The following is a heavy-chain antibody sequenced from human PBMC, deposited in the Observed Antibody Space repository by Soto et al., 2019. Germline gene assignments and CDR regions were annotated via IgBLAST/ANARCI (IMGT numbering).Heavy chain of an antibody. D-gene: IGHD6-13*01. CDR2: ISGSGGST. Sequence: GGSLRLSCAASGFTFSSYAMSWVRQAPGKGLEWVSAISGSGGSTYYADSVKGRFTISRDNSKNTLYLQMNSLRAEDTAVYYCAKVPGTAAAATGHHKYFDYWGQGTLVTVSS. V-gene: IGHV3-23*01. CDR3: AKVPGTAAAATGHHKYFDY. CDR1: GFTFSSYA. J-gene: IGHJ4*02.